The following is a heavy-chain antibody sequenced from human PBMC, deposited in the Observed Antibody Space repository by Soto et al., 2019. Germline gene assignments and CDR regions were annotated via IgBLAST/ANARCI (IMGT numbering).Heavy chain of an antibody. J-gene: IGHJ6*02. D-gene: IGHD6-13*01. V-gene: IGHV3-30*04. CDR1: GFTFNAYS. CDR2: ISYDGHHE. Sequence: QVQLEESGGGVVQPGTSLRLSCAASGFTFNAYSMHWVRQAPGKGLEWVAVISYDGHHEYYVDSVKGRFTISRDNPKNSVFLQMNSLTVEDTAVYSCAKGRAGLAGRRRSYVYDGMDAWGQGTTVIVS. CDR3: AKGRAGLAGRRRSYVYDGMDA.